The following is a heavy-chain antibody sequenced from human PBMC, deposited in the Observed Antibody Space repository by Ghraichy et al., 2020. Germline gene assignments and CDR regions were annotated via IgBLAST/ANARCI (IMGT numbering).Heavy chain of an antibody. V-gene: IGHV4-34*01. D-gene: IGHD2/OR15-2a*01. J-gene: IGHJ6*02. CDR1: RGSFRGYS. CDR3: ARATNRGGLDV. Sequence: ETLSLTCAVYRGSFRGYSWTWIRQPPGKGLEWMGEMNHSGSTNHHPSLKSRVTISVDTSKNWFSLKLRSVTAADTAAYYCARATNRGGLDVWGPGTTVTVS. CDR2: MNHSGST.